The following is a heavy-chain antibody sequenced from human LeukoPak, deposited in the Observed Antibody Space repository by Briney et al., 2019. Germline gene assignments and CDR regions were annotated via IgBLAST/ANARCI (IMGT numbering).Heavy chain of an antibody. J-gene: IGHJ6*03. D-gene: IGHD2-15*01. CDR1: GGSFSGYY. CDR3: ARGMVSGNYYYYMDV. V-gene: IGHV4-34*01. Sequence: SETLSLTCAVYGGSFSGYYWSWIRQPPGKGLEWIGEINHSGSTNFNPSLKSRVTISVDTSKNQFSLKLSSVTAEDTAVYYCARGMVSGNYYYYMDVWGKGTTVTVSS. CDR2: INHSGST.